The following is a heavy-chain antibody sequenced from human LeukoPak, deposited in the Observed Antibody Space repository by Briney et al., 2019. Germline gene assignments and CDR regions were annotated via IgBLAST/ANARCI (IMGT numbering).Heavy chain of an antibody. CDR3: ARFRAATTRFDY. Sequence: GKSLRLSCAASGFTFRNYAMYWVRQAPGRGLEWAAVVSFDGNTTFYSDSVKGRFAISRDNSKNTLYLEMNSLRPEDTAVYYCARFRAATTRFDYWGQGTLVTVSS. J-gene: IGHJ4*02. V-gene: IGHV3-30*09. CDR1: GFTFRNYA. CDR2: VSFDGNTT. D-gene: IGHD1/OR15-1a*01.